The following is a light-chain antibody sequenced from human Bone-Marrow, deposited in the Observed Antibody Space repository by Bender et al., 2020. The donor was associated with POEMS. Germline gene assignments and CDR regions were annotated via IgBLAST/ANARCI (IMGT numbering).Light chain of an antibody. CDR1: SSDVGRYNL. J-gene: IGLJ3*02. CDR3: SSSTGSGGGV. V-gene: IGLV2-14*02. Sequence: QSALTQPASVSGSPGQSITISCTGTSSDVGRYNLVSWYQQLPGKAPTLILYDAVMRPFGISARFSGSKSANTASLNISALQSDDEGDYYCSSSTGSGGGVFGGGTK. CDR2: DAV.